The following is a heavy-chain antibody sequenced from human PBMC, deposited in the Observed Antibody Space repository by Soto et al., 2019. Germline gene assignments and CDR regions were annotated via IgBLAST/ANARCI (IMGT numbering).Heavy chain of an antibody. CDR2: IYHSGST. V-gene: IGHV4-30-2*01. CDR3: ARSVDP. CDR1: GGSISSGGYS. Sequence: PSETLSLTCAVSGGSISSGGYSWSWIRQPPGKGLEWIGYIYHSGSTNYNPSLKSRVTISVDTSKNQFSLKLSSVTAADTAVYYCARSVDPWGQGTLVTVSS. J-gene: IGHJ5*02.